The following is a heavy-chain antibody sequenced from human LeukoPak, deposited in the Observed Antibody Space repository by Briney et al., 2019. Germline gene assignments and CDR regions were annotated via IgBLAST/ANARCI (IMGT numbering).Heavy chain of an antibody. CDR3: AKTKNDSSGYYYEPDAFDI. CDR2: ISGSGGST. D-gene: IGHD3-22*01. Sequence: PGGSLRLSCAASGFTFSSYAMSWVRQAPGKGLEWVSAISGSGGSTYYADSVKGRFTISRDNSKNTLYLQMNSLRAEDTAVYYRAKTKNDSSGYYYEPDAFDIWGQGTMVTVSS. J-gene: IGHJ3*02. CDR1: GFTFSSYA. V-gene: IGHV3-23*01.